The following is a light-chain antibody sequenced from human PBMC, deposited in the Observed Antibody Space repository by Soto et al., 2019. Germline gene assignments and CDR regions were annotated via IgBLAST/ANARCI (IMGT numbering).Light chain of an antibody. V-gene: IGKV3-15*01. CDR2: AAS. J-gene: IGKJ1*01. CDR3: HQYNNWPWT. CDR1: QRVSNH. Sequence: ETGMRQSPVTLSVYTGDTATLSCRASQRVSNHFAWYQQKPGQAPRLLIYAASTRAAGVPVRFSGSGSETEFTLTIRSLQSEDFALYYCHQYNNWPWTFGHGTMWIS.